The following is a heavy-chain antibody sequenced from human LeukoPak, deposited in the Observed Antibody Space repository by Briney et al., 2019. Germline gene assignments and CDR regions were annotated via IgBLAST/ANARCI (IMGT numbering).Heavy chain of an antibody. D-gene: IGHD5-18*01. Sequence: PGGSLRLSCAASGFTFSSYWMSWVRQAPGKGLEWVANIKQDGSEKYYVDSVKGRFTISRDSAKNSLYLQMNSLRAEDTAVYYCARDCATRIQLWNYYGMDVWGQGTTVTVSS. CDR2: IKQDGSEK. V-gene: IGHV3-7*05. CDR1: GFTFSSYW. CDR3: ARDCATRIQLWNYYGMDV. J-gene: IGHJ6*02.